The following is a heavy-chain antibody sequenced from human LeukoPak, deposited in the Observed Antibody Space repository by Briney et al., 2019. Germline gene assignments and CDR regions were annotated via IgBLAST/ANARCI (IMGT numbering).Heavy chain of an antibody. D-gene: IGHD3-22*01. CDR1: GGSISSYY. J-gene: IGHJ4*02. CDR2: INHSGST. V-gene: IGHV4-34*01. Sequence: SETLSLTCTVSGGSISSYYWSWIRQPPGKGLEWIGEINHSGSTNYNPSLKSRVTISVDTSKNQFSLELSSVTAADTAVYYCARWSSGYFLRAFDYWGQGTLVTVSS. CDR3: ARWSSGYFLRAFDY.